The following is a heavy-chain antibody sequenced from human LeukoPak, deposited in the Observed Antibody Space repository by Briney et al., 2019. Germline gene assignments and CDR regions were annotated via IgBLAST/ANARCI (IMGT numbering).Heavy chain of an antibody. D-gene: IGHD2-2*01. CDR2: IYTSGST. V-gene: IGHV4-61*02. J-gene: IGHJ6*03. Sequence: SQTLSLTCTVSGGSISSGSYYWSWIRQPAGKGLEWIGRIYTSGSTNYNPSLKSRVTISVDTSKNQFSLKLSSVTAADTAVYYCAREYSYQLPDHYYYYYMDVWGKGTTVTVSS. CDR1: GGSISSGSYY. CDR3: AREYSYQLPDHYYYYYMDV.